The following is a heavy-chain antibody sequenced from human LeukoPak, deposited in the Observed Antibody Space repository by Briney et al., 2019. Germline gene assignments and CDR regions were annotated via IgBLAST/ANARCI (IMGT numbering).Heavy chain of an antibody. CDR2: IYYSGST. J-gene: IGHJ3*02. CDR3: ARESNTVNAFDI. D-gene: IGHD4-17*01. V-gene: IGHV4-31*03. CDR1: GGSISSGGYY. Sequence: SETLSLTCTVSGGSISSGGYYWSWIRQHPGKGLKWIGYIYYSGSTYYNPSLKSRVTISVDTSKNQFSLKLSSVTAADTAVYYCARESNTVNAFDIWGQGTMVTVSS.